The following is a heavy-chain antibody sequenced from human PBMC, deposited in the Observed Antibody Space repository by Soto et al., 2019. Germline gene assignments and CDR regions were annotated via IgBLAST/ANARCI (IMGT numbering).Heavy chain of an antibody. D-gene: IGHD3-10*01. J-gene: IGHJ4*02. V-gene: IGHV4-59*01. Sequence: SETLSLTCTVSGVSINNYHWSWIRQPPGKGLEWIGYVHYSGTTNYNPSLESRVTMSMDTSKNQFSLKVRSVTAADTAVYYCARETRQAGTYTTHYWGQGTLVTVSS. CDR2: VHYSGTT. CDR1: GVSINNYH. CDR3: ARETRQAGTYTTHY.